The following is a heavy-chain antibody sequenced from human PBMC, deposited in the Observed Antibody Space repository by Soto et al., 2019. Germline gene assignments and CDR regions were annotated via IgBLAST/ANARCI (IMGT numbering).Heavy chain of an antibody. CDR3: ARAGKIVVNRGRYDY. D-gene: IGHD3-22*01. V-gene: IGHV4-59*08. CDR1: GDSISSDY. J-gene: IGHJ4*02. Sequence: PSETLSLTCTVSGDSISSDYWSWIRQPPGRGLEWIGYIFYSGSTNYNPSLKSRVTMSADRSKNQFSLKLSSVTAADTAVYYCARAGKIVVNRGRYDYWGQGTLVTVSS. CDR2: IFYSGST.